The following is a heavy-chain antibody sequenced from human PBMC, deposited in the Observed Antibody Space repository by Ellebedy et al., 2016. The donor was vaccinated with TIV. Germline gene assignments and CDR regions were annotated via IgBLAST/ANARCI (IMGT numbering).Heavy chain of an antibody. J-gene: IGHJ4*02. V-gene: IGHV3-23*01. Sequence: GESLKISXAASRFIFSDYYMSWVRQAPGKGLEWVSAISASGGSTYYADSVKGRFTISRDNSKNTLYLQMNSLRAEDTAVYYCAKGPSAYCSGGTCYLDFWGQGTLVTVSS. CDR1: RFIFSDYY. CDR2: ISASGGST. CDR3: AKGPSAYCSGGTCYLDF. D-gene: IGHD2-15*01.